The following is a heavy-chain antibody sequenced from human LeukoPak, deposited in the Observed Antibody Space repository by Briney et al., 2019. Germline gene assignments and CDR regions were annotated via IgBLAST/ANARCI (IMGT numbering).Heavy chain of an antibody. CDR1: GYTFTGYY. Sequence: ASVKVSCKPSGYTFTGYYTHWVRQAPGQGLEWMGWINPNSGGANYAQKFQGSITMTRDTSISTAYMELSRLRSDDTAVYYCARGTTIFGVAPPDYWGQGTLVTVS. CDR3: ARGTTIFGVAPPDY. D-gene: IGHD3-3*01. J-gene: IGHJ4*02. CDR2: INPNSGGA. V-gene: IGHV1-2*02.